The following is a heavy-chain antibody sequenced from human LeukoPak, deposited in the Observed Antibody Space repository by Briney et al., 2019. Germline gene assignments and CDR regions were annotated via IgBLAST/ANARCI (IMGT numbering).Heavy chain of an antibody. D-gene: IGHD3-22*01. CDR2: ISSSSSYI. J-gene: IGHJ3*02. V-gene: IGHV3-21*04. CDR1: GFTFSSYS. Sequence: GGSLRLSCAASGFTFSSYSMSWVRQAPGKGLEWVSSISSSSSYIYYADSVKGRFTISRDNAKNSLYLQMNSLRAEDTAVYYCARDLAVHYDSSGYDAFDIWGQGTMVTVSS. CDR3: ARDLAVHYDSSGYDAFDI.